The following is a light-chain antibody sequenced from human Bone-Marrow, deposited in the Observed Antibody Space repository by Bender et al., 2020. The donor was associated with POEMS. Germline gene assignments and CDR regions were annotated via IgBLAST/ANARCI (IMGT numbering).Light chain of an antibody. CDR1: SSNVGGNT. J-gene: IGLJ2*01. Sequence: QSVLTQPPSASGTPGQRVTISCSGSSSNVGGNTVHWYQQLPGTAPKLLIYRNNQRPSGVPDRFSGSKSGASASLAITGLQAEDEADYYCQSYDSSLSGSRIFGGGTKLTVL. CDR3: QSYDSSLSGSRI. CDR2: RNN. V-gene: IGLV1-44*01.